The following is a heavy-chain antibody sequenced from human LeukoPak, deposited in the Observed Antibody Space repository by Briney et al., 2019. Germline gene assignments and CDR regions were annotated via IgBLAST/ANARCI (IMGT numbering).Heavy chain of an antibody. CDR3: ARSVQWLPY. J-gene: IGHJ4*02. CDR2: ISGSGTTM. V-gene: IGHV3-48*03. D-gene: IGHD6-19*01. CDR1: GFTFSSYE. Sequence: GGPLRLFCVASGFTFSSYEMNWLRQSPGKGLEWVSYISGSGTTMYYADSVKGRFTISRDNAKNSLYLQMNSLRAEDTAIYYCARSVQWLPYWGQGTLVTVSS.